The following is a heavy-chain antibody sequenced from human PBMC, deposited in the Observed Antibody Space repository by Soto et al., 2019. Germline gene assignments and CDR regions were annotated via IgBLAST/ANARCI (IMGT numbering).Heavy chain of an antibody. V-gene: IGHV4-61*05. D-gene: IGHD6-19*01. CDR3: ARHPAVTGTAAYFDY. CDR1: GGSISSSSYY. J-gene: IGHJ4*02. CDR2: IYSSGST. Sequence: PSETLSLTCTVSGGSISSSSYYWSWIRQPPGKGLEWIGYIYSSGSTNYTPSLKSRVTISVDTSKNQFSLRLSSVTAADTAVYYCARHPAVTGTAAYFDYWGQGTLVTVSS.